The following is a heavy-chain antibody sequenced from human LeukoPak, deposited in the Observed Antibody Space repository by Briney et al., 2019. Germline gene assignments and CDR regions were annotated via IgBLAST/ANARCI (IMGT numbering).Heavy chain of an antibody. D-gene: IGHD2-2*01. Sequence: ASVKVSCKASGYTFTSYGISWVRQAPGQGLEWMGWISAYNGNTNYAQKLQGRVTMTTDTSTSTAYMELRSLRSDHTAVYYCARLSYCSSTSCSPPGRYYFDYWGQGTLVTVSS. CDR2: ISAYNGNT. CDR3: ARLSYCSSTSCSPPGRYYFDY. CDR1: GYTFTSYG. J-gene: IGHJ4*02. V-gene: IGHV1-18*01.